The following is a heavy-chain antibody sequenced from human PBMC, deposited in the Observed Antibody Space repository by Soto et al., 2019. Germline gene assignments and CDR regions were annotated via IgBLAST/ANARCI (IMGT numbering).Heavy chain of an antibody. V-gene: IGHV3-30*18. CDR1: GFTFSSYG. CDR2: ISYDGSNK. Sequence: GGSLRLSCAASGFTFSSYGMHWVRQAPGKGLEWVAVISYDGSNKYYADSVKGRFTISRDNSKNTLYLQMNSLRAEDTAVYYCAKDRGGYDYRYYYGMDVWGQGTTVTVSS. J-gene: IGHJ6*02. D-gene: IGHD5-12*01. CDR3: AKDRGGYDYRYYYGMDV.